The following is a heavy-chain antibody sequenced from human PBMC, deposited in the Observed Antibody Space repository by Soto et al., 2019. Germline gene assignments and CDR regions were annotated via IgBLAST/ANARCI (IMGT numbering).Heavy chain of an antibody. J-gene: IGHJ5*02. Sequence: QEQLVQSGTEGKKPGASVTVSCKSSGYTFTDFYLHWLRQAPGQGLEWVGWINPKTGDTKSSQKFQGRGTMSRDTSVSTAYNDLTSLTSDDTAMYYCATGTNGTTGWYHPWGQGTRVTVSS. D-gene: IGHD1-1*01. CDR3: ATGTNGTTGWYHP. CDR1: GYTFTDFY. CDR2: INPKTGDT. V-gene: IGHV1-2*02.